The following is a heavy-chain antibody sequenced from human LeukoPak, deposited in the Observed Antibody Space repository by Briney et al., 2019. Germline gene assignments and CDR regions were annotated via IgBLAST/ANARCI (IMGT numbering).Heavy chain of an antibody. CDR2: IYYSGST. J-gene: IGHJ4*02. CDR1: GGSISSGDYY. CDR3: ARASVLYDFWSGYAAFDY. V-gene: IGHV4-30-4*08. D-gene: IGHD3-3*01. Sequence: KPSETLSLTCTVSGGSISSGDYYWSWIRQPPGKGLEWIGYIYYSGSTYYNPSLKSRVTISVDTSKNQFSLKLSSVTAADTAVYYCARASVLYDFWSGYAAFDYWGQGTLVTVSS.